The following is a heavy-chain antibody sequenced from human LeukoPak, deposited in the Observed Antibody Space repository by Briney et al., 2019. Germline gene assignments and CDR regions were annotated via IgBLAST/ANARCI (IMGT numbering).Heavy chain of an antibody. Sequence: GGSLRLSCAASGFTFSSYEMNWVRQAPGKGLEWASYISSSGSTIYYADSVKGRFTISRDNSKNTLYLQMNSLRAEDTAVYYCARRAGAYSHPYEYWGQGTLVTVSS. V-gene: IGHV3-48*03. CDR1: GFTFSSYE. CDR3: ARRAGAYSHPYEY. J-gene: IGHJ4*02. D-gene: IGHD4/OR15-4a*01. CDR2: ISSSGSTI.